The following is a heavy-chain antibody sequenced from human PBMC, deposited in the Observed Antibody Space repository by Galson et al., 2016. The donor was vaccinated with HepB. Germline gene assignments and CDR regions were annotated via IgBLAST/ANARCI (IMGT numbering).Heavy chain of an antibody. CDR2: ISYDGRNK. V-gene: IGHV3-30*04. CDR3: ARDQIGWGQFDY. Sequence: SLRLSCAASGFTFSNYAMNWFRQAPGKGLEWVAFISYDGRNKYYADSVKGQFTISRDNSKKTLYLQMNSLRAEDTALYYCARDQIGWGQFDYWGQGTLVTVSS. CDR1: GFTFSNYA. D-gene: IGHD3-16*01. J-gene: IGHJ4*02.